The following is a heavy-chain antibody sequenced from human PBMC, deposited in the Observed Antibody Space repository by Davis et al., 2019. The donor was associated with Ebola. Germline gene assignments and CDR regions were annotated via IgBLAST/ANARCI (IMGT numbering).Heavy chain of an antibody. D-gene: IGHD2-2*02. Sequence: PGGSLRLSCAASGFTFSSYWMSWVRQAPGKGLEWVANIKQDGSEKYYVDSVKGRFTVSRDNAKNSLYLQMNSLRAEDTAVYYCARHPRGTSCYTHLVYWGQGTLVTVSS. CDR2: IKQDGSEK. J-gene: IGHJ4*02. CDR3: ARHPRGTSCYTHLVY. CDR1: GFTFSSYW. V-gene: IGHV3-7*01.